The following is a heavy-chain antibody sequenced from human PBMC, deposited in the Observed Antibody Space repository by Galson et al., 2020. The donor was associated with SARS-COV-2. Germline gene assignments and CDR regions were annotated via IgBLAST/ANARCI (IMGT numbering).Heavy chain of an antibody. D-gene: IGHD3-10*01. V-gene: IGHV4-61*02. J-gene: IGHJ4*02. Sequence: SETLSITCSVSGGSINSGSYFWNWIRQPAGKGLEWIGRIYSSGNTNYNPSLKSRVTISMDTSKNQFSLNLNSVTAADTAIYYCARGVAYWGQGTLVTVSS. CDR2: IYSSGNT. CDR1: GGSINSGSYF. CDR3: ARGVAY.